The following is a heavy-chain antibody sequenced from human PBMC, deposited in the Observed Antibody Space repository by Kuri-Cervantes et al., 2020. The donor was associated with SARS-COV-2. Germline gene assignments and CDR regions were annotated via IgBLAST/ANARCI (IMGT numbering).Heavy chain of an antibody. Sequence: GGSLRLSCKASGYTFTSYAMHWVRQAPGQRLERMGWINAGNGNTKYSRKFQGRVTITADKSTSTAYMELSSLRSEDTAVYYCARDVLGYCSSTSCYNGYYYYGMDVWGQGTTVTVSS. V-gene: IGHV1-3*01. CDR3: ARDVLGYCSSTSCYNGYYYYGMDV. CDR1: GYTFTSYA. J-gene: IGHJ6*02. D-gene: IGHD2-2*02. CDR2: INAGNGNT.